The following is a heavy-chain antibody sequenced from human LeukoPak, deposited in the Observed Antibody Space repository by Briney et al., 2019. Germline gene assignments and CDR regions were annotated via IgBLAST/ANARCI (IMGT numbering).Heavy chain of an antibody. CDR3: ARSNKGSGSYSGGY. CDR2: INPNSGGT. J-gene: IGHJ4*02. CDR1: GYIFTDYY. D-gene: IGHD1-26*01. Sequence: ASVKVSCKASGYIFTDYYMYWVRQAPGQGPEWMGWINPNSGGTNYAQKFQGRVTMTRDTSISTAYMELSRLRPDDTAVYYCARSNKGSGSYSGGYWGQGTLVTVSS. V-gene: IGHV1-2*02.